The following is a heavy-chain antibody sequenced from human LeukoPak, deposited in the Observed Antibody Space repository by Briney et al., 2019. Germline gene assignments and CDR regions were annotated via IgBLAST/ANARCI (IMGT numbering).Heavy chain of an antibody. J-gene: IGHJ3*02. CDR3: ASGGIVVVPAAHDAFDI. D-gene: IGHD2-2*01. Sequence: ASVKVSCKASGYTFTRYGISWVRQAPGQGLEWMGWISAYNGNTNYAQKLQGRATMTTDTSTSTAYMELRSLRSDDTAVYYCASGGIVVVPAAHDAFDIWGQGTMVTVSS. CDR2: ISAYNGNT. V-gene: IGHV1-18*01. CDR1: GYTFTRYG.